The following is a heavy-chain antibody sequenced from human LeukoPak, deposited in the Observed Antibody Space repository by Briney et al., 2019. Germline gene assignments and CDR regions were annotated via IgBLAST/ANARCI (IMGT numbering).Heavy chain of an antibody. CDR1: GYTFTGYY. CDR2: INPNSGGT. CDR3: ARVGAAAGFFDAFDI. V-gene: IGHV1-2*02. D-gene: IGHD6-13*01. Sequence: ASVTVSCKASGYTFTGYYMHWVRQAPGQGLEWMGWINPNSGGTNYAQKFQGRVTMTRDTSISTAYMELSRLRSDDTAVYYCARVGAAAGFFDAFDIWGQGTMVTVSS. J-gene: IGHJ3*02.